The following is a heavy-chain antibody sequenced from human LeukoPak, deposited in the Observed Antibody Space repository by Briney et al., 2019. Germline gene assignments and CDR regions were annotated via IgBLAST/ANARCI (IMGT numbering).Heavy chain of an antibody. V-gene: IGHV3-30*02. CDR3: AKGSSTFDY. D-gene: IGHD1-26*01. CDR2: LWYDGSNK. Sequence: PGGSLRLSCAASGFTFSTHGMHWVRQAPGKGLEWVAILWYDGSNKYYADSVKGRFTISRDNSKNTLYLQMNSLRAEDTAVYYCAKGSSTFDYWGQGTLVTVSS. J-gene: IGHJ4*02. CDR1: GFTFSTHG.